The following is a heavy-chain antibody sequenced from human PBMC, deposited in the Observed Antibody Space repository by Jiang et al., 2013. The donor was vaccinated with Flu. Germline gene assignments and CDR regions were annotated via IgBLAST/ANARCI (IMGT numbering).Heavy chain of an antibody. CDR2: ISYDGSNK. CDR3: ARFDSAAADHY. V-gene: IGHV3-30-3*01. CDR1: GFTFSSYA. D-gene: IGHD6-13*01. Sequence: RSLRLSCAASGFTFSSYAMHWVRQAPGKGLEWVAVISYDGSNKYYADSVKGRFTISRDNSKNTLYLQMNSLRAEDTAVYYCARFDSAAADHYWGQGTLVTVSS. J-gene: IGHJ4*02.